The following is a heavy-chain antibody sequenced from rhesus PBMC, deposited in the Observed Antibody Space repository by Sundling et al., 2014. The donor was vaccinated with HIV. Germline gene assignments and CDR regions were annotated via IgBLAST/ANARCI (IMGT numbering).Heavy chain of an antibody. J-gene: IGHJ4*01. CDR2: ISGGGGST. V-gene: IGHV4-173*01. CDR3: ARSPLLSFDY. Sequence: QVQLQESGPGLVKPSETLSLTCAVSGASISSKYWSWIRQSPGKGLEWIGRISGGGGSTDYNPSLQSRVTFSTDTSKNQFSLKLKSVTAADTAVYYCARSPLLSFDYWGQGVLVTVSA. D-gene: IGHD2-15*01. CDR1: GASISSKY.